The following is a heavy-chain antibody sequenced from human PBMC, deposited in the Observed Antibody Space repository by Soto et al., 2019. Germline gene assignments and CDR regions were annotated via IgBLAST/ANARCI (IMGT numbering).Heavy chain of an antibody. CDR3: ARDLGYCSGGSCYEGGY. J-gene: IGHJ4*02. CDR1: GFTFSSYG. D-gene: IGHD2-15*01. CDR2: IWYDGSNK. Sequence: QVQLVESGGGVVQPGRSLRLSCAASGFTFSSYGMHWVRQAPGKGLEWVAVIWYDGSNKYYADSVKGRFTISRDNSQNTLYLQMNSLRAEDTAVYYCARDLGYCSGGSCYEGGYWGQGTLVTVSS. V-gene: IGHV3-33*01.